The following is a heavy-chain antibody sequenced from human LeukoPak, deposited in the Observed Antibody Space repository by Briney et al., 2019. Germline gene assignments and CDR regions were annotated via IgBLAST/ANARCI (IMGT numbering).Heavy chain of an antibody. CDR3: ARRSPGTSSLFYYYMDV. V-gene: IGHV3-23*01. J-gene: IGHJ6*03. CDR1: GFTFSNHA. Sequence: GGSMRLSCAASGFTFSNHAMSWVRQAPGKGLEWVSGISSSGSSTFFTDHVRGRFTISRDNAKNSLYLQMTTLQAEDTAVYYCARRSPGTSSLFYYYMDVWGKGTTVTVSS. D-gene: IGHD1-26*01. CDR2: ISSSGSST.